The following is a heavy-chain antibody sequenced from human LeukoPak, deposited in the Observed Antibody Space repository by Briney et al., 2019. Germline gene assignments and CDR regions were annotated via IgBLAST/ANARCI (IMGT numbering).Heavy chain of an antibody. CDR3: ARENLDGAFDY. D-gene: IGHD1-1*01. CDR1: GYTFTSYY. V-gene: IGHV1-46*01. Sequence: ASVKVSCKGSGYTFTSYYMHWVRQAPGQGLEWMGIINPSGGSTSYAQKFQGRVTMTRDTSTSTVYMELSSLRSEDTAVYYCARENLDGAFDYWGQGTLVTVSS. J-gene: IGHJ4*02. CDR2: INPSGGST.